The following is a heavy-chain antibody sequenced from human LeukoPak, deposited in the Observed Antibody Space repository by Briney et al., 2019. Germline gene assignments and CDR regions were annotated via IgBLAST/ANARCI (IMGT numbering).Heavy chain of an antibody. J-gene: IGHJ5*02. CDR1: GGSISSYY. V-gene: IGHV4-59*01. D-gene: IGHD3-10*01. CDR2: IYYSGST. CDR3: ARGSGGHMVRGVISWFDP. Sequence: SETLSLTCTVSGGSISSYYWSWIRQPPGKGLEWIGYIYYSGSTNYNPSLKSRVTISVDTSKNQFSLKLSSVTAADTAVYYCARGSGGHMVRGVISWFDPWGQGTLVTVSS.